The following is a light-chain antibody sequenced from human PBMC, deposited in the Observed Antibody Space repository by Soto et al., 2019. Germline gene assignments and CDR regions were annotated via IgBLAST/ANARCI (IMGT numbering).Light chain of an antibody. V-gene: IGLV1-40*01. J-gene: IGLJ1*01. CDR2: GSY. CDR3: QSYDTSLSGSYV. CDR1: SSNIGAGYD. Sequence: QPVLTQPPSVSGAPGQRVTISCTGSSSNIGAGYDVNWYQQLPGTAPKLLIYGSYNRPSGVPDRFSGSKSGTLASLAITGLQAEDEADYFCQSYDTSLSGSYVFGTGTKVTVL.